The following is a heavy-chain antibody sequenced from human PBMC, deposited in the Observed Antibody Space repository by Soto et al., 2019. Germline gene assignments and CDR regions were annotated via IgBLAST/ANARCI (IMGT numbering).Heavy chain of an antibody. CDR1: GFTFSSYS. J-gene: IGHJ4*02. CDR2: ISSSSSTI. Sequence: PGGSLRLSCAASGFTFSSYSMNWVRQAPGKGLEWVSYISSSSSTIYYADSVKGRFTISRDNAKNSLYLQMNSLRAEDTAVYYCARVGRGYSGYDYVQFDYWGQGTLVTVSS. D-gene: IGHD5-12*01. V-gene: IGHV3-48*01. CDR3: ARVGRGYSGYDYVQFDY.